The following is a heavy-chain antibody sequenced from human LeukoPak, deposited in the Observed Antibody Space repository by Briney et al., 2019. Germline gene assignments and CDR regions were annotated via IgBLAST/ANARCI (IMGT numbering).Heavy chain of an antibody. CDR1: GFTFSSYG. J-gene: IGHJ5*02. V-gene: IGHV3-23*01. CDR3: AKSEKVEYSYGPFDP. D-gene: IGHD5-18*01. Sequence: GGSLRLSCAASGFTFSSYGMSWVRQAPGKGLEWVSAISGSGGSTYCADSVKGRFTISRDNSKNTLYLQMNSLRAEDTAVYYCAKSEKVEYSYGPFDPWGQGTLITVSS. CDR2: ISGSGGST.